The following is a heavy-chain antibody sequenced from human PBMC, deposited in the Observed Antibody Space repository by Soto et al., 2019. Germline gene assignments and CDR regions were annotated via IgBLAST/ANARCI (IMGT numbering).Heavy chain of an antibody. J-gene: IGHJ4*02. V-gene: IGHV4-31*03. CDR3: ARYGSGSYYPTTFDY. CDR1: GGSISSGGYY. Sequence: QVQLQESGPGLVKPSQTLSLTCTVSGGSISSGGYYWSWIRQHPGKGLECIGYIYYSGSTHYNPSLKIRITISVDTSETQFSLKLSSVTAADTAVYYCARYGSGSYYPTTFDYWGQGTLVTVSS. D-gene: IGHD3-10*01. CDR2: IYYSGST.